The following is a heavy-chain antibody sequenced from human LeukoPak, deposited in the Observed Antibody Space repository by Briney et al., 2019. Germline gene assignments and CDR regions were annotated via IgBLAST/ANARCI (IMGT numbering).Heavy chain of an antibody. D-gene: IGHD3-10*01. V-gene: IGHV3-48*03. CDR3: ARDIGVRGYNWFDP. Sequence: GGSLRLSCAASGFTFSSYEMNWVRQAPGKGLEWVSYISSSGSTIYYADSVKGRFTISRDNAKNSLYLQMNSLRAEDTAVYYCARDIGVRGYNWFDPWGQGTLVTVSS. CDR2: ISSSGSTI. J-gene: IGHJ5*02. CDR1: GFTFSSYE.